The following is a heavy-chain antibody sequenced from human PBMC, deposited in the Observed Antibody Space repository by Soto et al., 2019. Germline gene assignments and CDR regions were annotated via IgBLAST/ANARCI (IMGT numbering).Heavy chain of an antibody. D-gene: IGHD3-22*01. CDR2: ISNSGSIT. Sequence: EVQLLDSGGGLVQPGGSLRVSCTASGFTFSSYAITWVRQAPGKGLEWVSAISNSGSITYYAESVKGRFTISRDNSKNTLDLQMNSLRAEDTAVYYCVKSMIVVVINGPFDYWGQGILVTVSS. CDR3: VKSMIVVVINGPFDY. CDR1: GFTFSSYA. J-gene: IGHJ4*02. V-gene: IGHV3-23*01.